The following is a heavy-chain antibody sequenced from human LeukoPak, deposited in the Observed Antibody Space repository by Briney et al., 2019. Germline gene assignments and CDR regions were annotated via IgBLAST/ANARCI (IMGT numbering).Heavy chain of an antibody. V-gene: IGHV4-38-2*01. CDR1: GYSISSHYF. J-gene: IGHJ4*02. D-gene: IGHD1-26*01. Sequence: SETLSLTCAASGYSISSHYFWGWIRQPPGKGLEWIGSIDHSGTTYYNPSLKSRVTISVDTSKNQLSLKLSSVTASDTAVYYCARVKVGTTSGFDSWGQGTLVTVSS. CDR2: IDHSGTT. CDR3: ARVKVGTTSGFDS.